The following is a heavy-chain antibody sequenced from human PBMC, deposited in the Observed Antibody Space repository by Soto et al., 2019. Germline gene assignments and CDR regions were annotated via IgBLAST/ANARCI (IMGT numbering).Heavy chain of an antibody. V-gene: IGHV4-30-2*01. Sequence: PSETLSLTCAVSGGSISSGGYSWSWIRQPPGKGLEWIGNIYHSGSTYYNPSLKSRVTISVDRSKNQFSLKLSSVTAADTAVYYCARAAETYYYYYGMDVWGQGTTVTVSS. CDR2: IYHSGST. CDR1: GGSISSGGYS. CDR3: ARAAETYYYYYGMDV. J-gene: IGHJ6*02.